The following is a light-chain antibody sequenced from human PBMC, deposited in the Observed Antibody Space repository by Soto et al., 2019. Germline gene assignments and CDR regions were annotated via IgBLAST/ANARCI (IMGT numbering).Light chain of an antibody. J-gene: IGKJ4*01. Sequence: DIQMTHSPSTLSASIGDRVTITCRASRNIGSWLAWYQQKAGKAPNLLIYKASTLETGVPSRFSGSASGTEFTLTISSLQPDDFATYYCQQHANYPITFGGGTKVEI. CDR3: QQHANYPIT. V-gene: IGKV1-5*03. CDR1: RNIGSW. CDR2: KAS.